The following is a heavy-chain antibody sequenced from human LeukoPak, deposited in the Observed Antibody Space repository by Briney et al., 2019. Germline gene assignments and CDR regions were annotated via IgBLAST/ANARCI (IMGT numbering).Heavy chain of an antibody. V-gene: IGHV1-69*05. D-gene: IGHD3-3*01. CDR1: GGTFSSYA. CDR3: ARDDFWSDYGYYFDY. J-gene: IGHJ4*02. CDR2: IIPIFGTA. Sequence: SVKVSCKASGGTFSSYAISWVRQAPGQGLEWMGRIIPIFGTANYAQKFQGRVMITTDESTSTAYMELSSLRSEDTAVYYCARDDFWSDYGYYFDYWGQGTLVTVSS.